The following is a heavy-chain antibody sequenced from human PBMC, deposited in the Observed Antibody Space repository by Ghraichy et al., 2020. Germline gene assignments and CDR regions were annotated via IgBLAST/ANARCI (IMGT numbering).Heavy chain of an antibody. J-gene: IGHJ2*01. V-gene: IGHV3-23*01. CDR2: ISDDGGTP. CDR1: GFTFSNYD. Sequence: GGSLRLSCSVSGFTFSNYDMTWVRQVPGKGLEWVSSISDDGGTPFYADSVKGRFTISRDNSKNTLFLQMNSLTVEDTALYYCAKDPSTTMTKGWYFDIWGRGTLVTVSS. CDR3: AKDPSTTMTKGWYFDI. D-gene: IGHD3-22*01.